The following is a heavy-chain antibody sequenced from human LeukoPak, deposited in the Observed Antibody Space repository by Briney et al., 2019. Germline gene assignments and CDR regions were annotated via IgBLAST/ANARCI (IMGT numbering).Heavy chain of an antibody. CDR2: IKQDGSEK. J-gene: IGHJ4*02. CDR3: ARGPSISMVRGVIFH. Sequence: PGGSLRLSCAASGFTFSSYWMSWVRQAPGKGLEWVANIKQDGSEKYYVDSVKGRFTISRDNAKNSLYLQMNSLRAEDTAVYYCARGPSISMVRGVIFHWGQGTLVTVSS. V-gene: IGHV3-7*01. D-gene: IGHD3-10*01. CDR1: GFTFSSYW.